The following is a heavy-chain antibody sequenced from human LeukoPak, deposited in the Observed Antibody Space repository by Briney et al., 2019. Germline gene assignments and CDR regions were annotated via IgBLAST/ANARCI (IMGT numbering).Heavy chain of an antibody. J-gene: IGHJ3*02. CDR1: GGTFSSYA. V-gene: IGHV1-69*04. CDR3: ARDTYYYDSSGYPDAFDI. Sequence: SVKVSCKAAGGTFSSYAISWVRQAPGQGLEWMGRIIPILGIANYAQKFQGRVTITADKSTSTAYMELSSLRSEDTAVYYCARDTYYYDSSGYPDAFDIWGQGTMVTVSS. CDR2: IIPILGIA. D-gene: IGHD3-22*01.